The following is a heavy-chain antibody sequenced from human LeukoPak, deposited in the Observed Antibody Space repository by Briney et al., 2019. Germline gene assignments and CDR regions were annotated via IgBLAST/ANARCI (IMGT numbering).Heavy chain of an antibody. CDR2: INPNSGGT. J-gene: IGHJ4*02. D-gene: IGHD6-13*01. CDR3: ARGTLEYSSSLHNTGTDY. Sequence: PGASVKVSCKASGYTFTSYGISWVRQAPGQGLEWMGWINPNSGGTNYAQKFQGRVTMTRDTSISTAYMELSRLRSDDTAVYYCARGTLEYSSSLHNTGTDYWGQGTLVTVSS. V-gene: IGHV1-2*02. CDR1: GYTFTSYG.